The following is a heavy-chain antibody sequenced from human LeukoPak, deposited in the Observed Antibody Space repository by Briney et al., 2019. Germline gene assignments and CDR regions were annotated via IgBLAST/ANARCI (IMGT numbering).Heavy chain of an antibody. Sequence: SETLSLTCTVSGGSISSYYWSWIRQPPGKGLEWIGYIYYSGSTYYNPSLKSRVTISVDTSKNQFSLKLSSVTAADTAVYYCARERLVTMIVVVLEHYFDYWGQGTLVTVSS. CDR1: GGSISSYY. CDR3: ARERLVTMIVVVLEHYFDY. V-gene: IGHV4-59*12. CDR2: IYYSGST. D-gene: IGHD3-22*01. J-gene: IGHJ4*02.